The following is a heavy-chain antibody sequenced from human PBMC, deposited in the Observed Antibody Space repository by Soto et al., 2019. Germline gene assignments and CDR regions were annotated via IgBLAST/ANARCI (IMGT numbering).Heavy chain of an antibody. CDR2: ISYDGSNK. D-gene: IGHD4-17*01. CDR1: GFTFSSYA. Sequence: ESGGGVVQPGRSLRLSCAASGFTFSSYAMHWVRQAPGKGLEWVAVISYDGSNKYYADSVKGRFTISRDNSKNTLYLQMNSLRAEDTAVYYCARDLTVTTDHYYYYYGMDVWGQGTTVTVSS. CDR3: ARDLTVTTDHYYYYYGMDV. V-gene: IGHV3-30-3*01. J-gene: IGHJ6*02.